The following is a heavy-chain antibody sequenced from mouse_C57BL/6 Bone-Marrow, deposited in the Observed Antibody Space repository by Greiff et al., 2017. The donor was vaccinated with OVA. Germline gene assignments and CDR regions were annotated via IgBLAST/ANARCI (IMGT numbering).Heavy chain of an antibody. CDR3: ARRDGYDDTWFAY. Sequence: EVQRVESGPELVKPGASVKMSCKASGYTFTDYNMHWVKQSHGKSLEWIGYINPNNGGTSYNQKFKGKATLTVNKSSSTAYMELRSLTSEDSAVYYCARRDGYDDTWFAYWGQGTLVTVSA. CDR1: GYTFTDYN. V-gene: IGHV1-22*01. J-gene: IGHJ3*01. CDR2: INPNNGGT. D-gene: IGHD2-3*01.